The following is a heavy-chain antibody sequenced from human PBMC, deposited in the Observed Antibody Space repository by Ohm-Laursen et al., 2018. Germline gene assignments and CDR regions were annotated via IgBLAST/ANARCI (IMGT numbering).Heavy chain of an antibody. Sequence: SSVKVSCKASGYTFTSYDINWVRQATGQGLEWMGWMNPNSGNTGYAQKFQGRVTMTRDTSTSTVYMEMSSLRSEDTAVYYCARDLGLVGTNWGYYFNCWGQGTLVTVSS. D-gene: IGHD7-27*01. V-gene: IGHV1-8*01. J-gene: IGHJ4*02. CDR3: ARDLGLVGTNWGYYFNC. CDR2: MNPNSGNT. CDR1: GYTFTSYD.